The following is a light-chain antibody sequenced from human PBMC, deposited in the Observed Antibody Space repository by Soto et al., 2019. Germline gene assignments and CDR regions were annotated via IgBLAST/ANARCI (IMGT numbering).Light chain of an antibody. CDR1: QSVSSN. V-gene: IGKV3-15*01. Sequence: DIVMTQSPATLSVSPGERATLSCRASQSVSSNLAWYQQKPGQAPRLLIYGVSTRATGIPARFSGSGSGTEFTLTISSLQSEDFAVYYCQQYNNWPPRYTFGQGTKLEIK. CDR3: QQYNNWPPRYT. J-gene: IGKJ2*01. CDR2: GVS.